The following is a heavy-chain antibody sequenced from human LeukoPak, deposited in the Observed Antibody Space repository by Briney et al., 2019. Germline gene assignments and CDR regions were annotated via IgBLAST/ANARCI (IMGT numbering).Heavy chain of an antibody. CDR3: AREILAPGKTHDY. J-gene: IGHJ4*02. V-gene: IGHV3-21*01. Sequence: PGGSLRLSCAASGFTFSSHGMNWVRQAPGKGLEWVSGISPNGVITYYADSVKGRFTISRDNAKNSLYLQINSLRAEDTAVYYCAREILAPGKTHDYWGQGTLVTVSS. CDR1: GFTFSSHG. CDR2: ISPNGVIT.